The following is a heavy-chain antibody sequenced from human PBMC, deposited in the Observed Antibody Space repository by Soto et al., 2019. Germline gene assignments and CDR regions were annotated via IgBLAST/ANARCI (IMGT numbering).Heavy chain of an antibody. Sequence: PSETLSLACGVSGDTISTGGYSWAWIRQPPGKALEWIGHTYHSGNPYYNPSLKSRVTISVDRSNNQFSLKVSSVTAADTAVYYCARHIKLPSWPYYFDYWGQGTLVTVSS. CDR2: TYHSGNP. J-gene: IGHJ4*02. CDR3: ARHIKLPSWPYYFDY. D-gene: IGHD2-2*01. V-gene: IGHV4-30-2*01. CDR1: GDTISTGGYS.